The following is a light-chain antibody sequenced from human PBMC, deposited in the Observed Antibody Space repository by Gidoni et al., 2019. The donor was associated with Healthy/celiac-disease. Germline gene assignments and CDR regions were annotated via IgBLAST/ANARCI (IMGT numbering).Light chain of an antibody. CDR2: GAS. Sequence: EIVMTQAPATLSVSPGERATLSCRASQRVSSNLAWYQQKPVQAPRLLIYGASTRATGIPARFIGSGSGTEFTLTISSLQSEDFAVYYCQQYNNWPYTFGQGTKLEIK. CDR1: QRVSSN. J-gene: IGKJ2*01. CDR3: QQYNNWPYT. V-gene: IGKV3-15*01.